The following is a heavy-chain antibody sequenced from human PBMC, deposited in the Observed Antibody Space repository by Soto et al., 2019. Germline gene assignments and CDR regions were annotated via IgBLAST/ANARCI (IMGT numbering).Heavy chain of an antibody. D-gene: IGHD3-3*01. Sequence: ASVKVSCKASGYTFTSYGISWVRQAPGQGLEWMGWISAYNGNTNYAQKLQGRVTMTTDTSTSTAYMELRSLRSDDTAVYYCARHRTYYDFWSGYYLDHWGQGTLVTVSS. CDR1: GYTFTSYG. CDR3: ARHRTYYDFWSGYYLDH. V-gene: IGHV1-18*01. CDR2: ISAYNGNT. J-gene: IGHJ5*02.